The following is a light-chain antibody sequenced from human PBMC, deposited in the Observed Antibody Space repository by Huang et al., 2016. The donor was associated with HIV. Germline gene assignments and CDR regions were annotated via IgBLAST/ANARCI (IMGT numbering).Light chain of an antibody. CDR3: QQRISWPPSYT. CDR2: AKT. Sequence: EIVLTQSPATLSLSPGDRATLSCRASQSVSSYFAWYQQKPGQAPRLLIYAKTNRATGVPARFSGSGSGTDFTLTISSLEPEDFANYYCQQRISWPPSYTFGQGTKVEI. V-gene: IGKV3-11*01. J-gene: IGKJ2*01. CDR1: QSVSSY.